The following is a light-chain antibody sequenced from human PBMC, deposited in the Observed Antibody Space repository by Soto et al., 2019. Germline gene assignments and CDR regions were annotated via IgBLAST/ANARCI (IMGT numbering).Light chain of an antibody. CDR1: QDVGNR. CDR2: NVS. Sequence: AIQLTQSPSSLSASVGDRVIITCRASQDVGNRLHWYHQTPGKPPKLLVSNVSNLAGGVPSRISGSGFGTDFTLTLSSLQPEDFGTYHCQQFMSYPLTFGQGTRLDIK. CDR3: QQFMSYPLT. V-gene: IGKV1-13*02. J-gene: IGKJ5*01.